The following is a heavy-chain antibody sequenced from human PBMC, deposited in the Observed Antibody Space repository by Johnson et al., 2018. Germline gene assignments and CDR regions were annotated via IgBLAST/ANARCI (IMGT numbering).Heavy chain of an antibody. V-gene: IGHV3-66*01. D-gene: IGHD3-22*01. Sequence: VQLVQSGGGLVQPGGSLRLSCAASGFTVSSNYMSWVRQAPGKGLEWVSVIYSGGSTYYADSVKGRFTIPRDNSKNTLYLQMNSLRAEDTAVYYCARVGYYDSSDAFDSWGQGTMVTVSS. CDR3: ARVGYYDSSDAFDS. J-gene: IGHJ3*02. CDR1: GFTVSSNY. CDR2: IYSGGST.